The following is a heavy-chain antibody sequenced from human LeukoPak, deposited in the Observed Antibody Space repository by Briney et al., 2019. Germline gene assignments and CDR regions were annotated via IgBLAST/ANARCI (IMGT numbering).Heavy chain of an antibody. Sequence: GGSLRLSCAASGFTFSSYWMHWVRQAPGKGLVWVSRINSDGSSTRYADSVKGRFTISRDNSKNTLYLQMNSLRAEDTAVYYCAKKWSGDYDSSGVNDAFDIWGQGTMVTVSS. D-gene: IGHD3-22*01. J-gene: IGHJ3*02. CDR3: AKKWSGDYDSSGVNDAFDI. CDR2: INSDGSST. V-gene: IGHV3-74*01. CDR1: GFTFSSYW.